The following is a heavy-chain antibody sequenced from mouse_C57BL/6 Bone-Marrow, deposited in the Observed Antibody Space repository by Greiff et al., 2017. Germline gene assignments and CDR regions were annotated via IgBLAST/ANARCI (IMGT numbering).Heavy chain of an antibody. CDR3: AGDHDGGGFAY. V-gene: IGHV1-74*01. J-gene: IGHJ3*01. CDR1: GYTFTSYW. D-gene: IGHD2-4*01. Sequence: QVQLHQPGAELVKPGASVKVSCKASGYTFTSYWMHWVKQRPGQGLEWIGRIHPSDSDTNYNQKFKGKATLTVDKSSRTAYMQLSSLTSEDSAVYYCAGDHDGGGFAYWGQGTLVTVSA. CDR2: IHPSDSDT.